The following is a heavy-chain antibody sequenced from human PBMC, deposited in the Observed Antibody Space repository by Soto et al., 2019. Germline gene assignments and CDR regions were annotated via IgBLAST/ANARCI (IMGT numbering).Heavy chain of an antibody. CDR3: ASVGGCSGGSCYSNYYYYGMDV. V-gene: IGHV3-30-3*01. J-gene: IGHJ6*02. D-gene: IGHD2-15*01. CDR1: GFTFSSYA. CDR2: ISYDGSNK. Sequence: SLRLSCAASGFTFSSYAMHWVRQAPGKGLEWVAVISYDGSNKYYADSVKGRFTISRDNSKNTLYLQMNSLRAEDTAVYYCASVGGCSGGSCYSNYYYYGMDVWGQGTTVTVSS.